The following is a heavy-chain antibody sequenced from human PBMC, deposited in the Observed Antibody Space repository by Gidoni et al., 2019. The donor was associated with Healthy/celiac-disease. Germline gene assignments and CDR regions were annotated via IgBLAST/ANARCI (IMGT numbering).Heavy chain of an antibody. CDR1: GCTFRSYA. CDR2: ISYDGSNQ. Sequence: QVQLVESGGGVVQPGRSLSLSWAASGCTFRSYAKHWVRQAPGKGLAWVSVISYDGSNQYYADSVKGRFTISRDHSKNTLYLQMNSLRAEDTAVYYCARDPSFLCGGDCYPYFDYWGQGTLVTVSS. CDR3: ARDPSFLCGGDCYPYFDY. V-gene: IGHV3-30-3*01. J-gene: IGHJ4*02. D-gene: IGHD2-21*02.